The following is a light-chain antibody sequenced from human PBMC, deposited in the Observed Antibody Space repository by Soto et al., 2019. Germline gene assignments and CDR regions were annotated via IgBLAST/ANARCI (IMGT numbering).Light chain of an antibody. Sequence: EIVFTQSPRTLALSPGERATLSCRASQSVDNNYLAWYQQKPGQAPRLLIFRASSRATAIPDRFSGSGSGTDFTLTISSLQSEDFAVYYCQQYNNWPLTFGGGTKVDI. CDR3: QQYNNWPLT. J-gene: IGKJ4*01. CDR2: RAS. CDR1: QSVDNNY. V-gene: IGKV3-20*01.